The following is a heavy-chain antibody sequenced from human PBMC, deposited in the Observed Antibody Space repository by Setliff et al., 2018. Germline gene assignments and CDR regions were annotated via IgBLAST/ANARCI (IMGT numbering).Heavy chain of an antibody. Sequence: SETLSLTCAVYGESFSGHYWSWIRQPPGKGLEWIGEINHSGSTNYNPSLKSRVTISVDTSKNQFSLKLSSVAAADTAAYYCARGFDVCGGGACYTDGPYYFDYWGLGTLVTVSS. CDR3: ARGFDVCGGGACYTDGPYYFDY. V-gene: IGHV4-34*01. CDR1: GESFSGHY. J-gene: IGHJ4*02. D-gene: IGHD2-21*02. CDR2: INHSGST.